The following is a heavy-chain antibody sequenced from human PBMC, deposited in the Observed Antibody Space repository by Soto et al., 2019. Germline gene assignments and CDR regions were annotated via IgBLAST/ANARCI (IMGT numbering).Heavy chain of an antibody. CDR2: ISGSGGST. V-gene: IGHV3-23*01. CDR1: GFTFSSYA. Sequence: GGSLRLSCAASGFTFSSYAMSWVRQAPGKGLEWVSAISGSGGSTYYADSVKGRFTNSRDNSKNTLYLQMNSLRAEDTAVYYCAKDSDPVSTSSGDVWGQGTTVTVSS. CDR3: AKDSDPVSTSSGDV. J-gene: IGHJ6*02. D-gene: IGHD6-25*01.